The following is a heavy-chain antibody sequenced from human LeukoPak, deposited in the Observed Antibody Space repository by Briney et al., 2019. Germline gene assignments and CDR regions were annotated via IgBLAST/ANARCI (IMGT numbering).Heavy chain of an antibody. J-gene: IGHJ4*02. Sequence: SETLSLTCTVSGGSISSYYWSWIRQPAGKGLEWIGRIYTSGSTNYNPSLKSRVTMSVDTSKNQFSLKLSSVTAADTAVYYCANQDSSGWWNSFDYWGQGTLVTVSS. CDR2: IYTSGST. CDR3: ANQDSSGWWNSFDY. CDR1: GGSISSYY. D-gene: IGHD6-19*01. V-gene: IGHV4-4*07.